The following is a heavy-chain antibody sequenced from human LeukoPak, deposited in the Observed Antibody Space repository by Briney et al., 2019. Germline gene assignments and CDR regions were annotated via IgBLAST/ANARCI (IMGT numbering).Heavy chain of an antibody. J-gene: IGHJ4*02. CDR2: ISSSSSYI. CDR1: GFPFSSYS. V-gene: IGHV3-21*01. Sequence: GGSLRLSCAASGFPFSSYSMNWVRQAAGKGLEWVSSISSSSSYIYYADSVKGRFTISRDNAKNSLYLQMTSLRAEDTAVYYCAKARDYSKYIHYYFDYWGQGTLVTVSS. D-gene: IGHD4-11*01. CDR3: AKARDYSKYIHYYFDY.